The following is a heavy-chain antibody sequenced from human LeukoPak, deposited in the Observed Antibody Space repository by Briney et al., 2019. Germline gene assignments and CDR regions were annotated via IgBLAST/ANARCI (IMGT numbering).Heavy chain of an antibody. CDR3: ARHSSIAAASNY. CDR2: IYYSGST. V-gene: IGHV4-39*01. Sequence: SETLSLTCTVSGGSISSSSYYWGWIRQPPGKGLEWIGSIYYSGSTYYNPSLKSRVTMSVDTSKNQFSLKLSSVTAADTAVYYCARHSSIAAASNYWGQGTLVTVSS. CDR1: GGSISSSSYY. D-gene: IGHD6-13*01. J-gene: IGHJ4*02.